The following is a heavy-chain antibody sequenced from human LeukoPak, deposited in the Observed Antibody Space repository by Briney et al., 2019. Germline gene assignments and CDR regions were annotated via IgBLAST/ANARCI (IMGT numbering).Heavy chain of an antibody. CDR2: ISAYNGNT. CDR1: GYTFTSYG. J-gene: IGHJ4*02. D-gene: IGHD6-6*01. Sequence: ASVKVSCKALGYTFTSYGISWVRQAPGQGLEWMGRISAYNGNTKYAQKLQGRVTMTTDTSTSTAYMELRSLRSDDTAVYYCARRRTYSSSPTSFDYWGQGTLVTVSS. V-gene: IGHV1-18*01. CDR3: ARRRTYSSSPTSFDY.